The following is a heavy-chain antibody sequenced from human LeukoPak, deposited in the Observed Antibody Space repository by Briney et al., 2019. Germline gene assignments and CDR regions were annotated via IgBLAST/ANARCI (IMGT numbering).Heavy chain of an antibody. Sequence: SETLSLTCTVSGGSISSYYWGWIRQPPGKGLEWIGYIYYSGSTNYNPSLKSRVTISVDTSKNQFSLKLSSVTAADTAVYYCARAYPYSQQLVPYYFDYWGQGTLVTVSS. CDR1: GGSISSYY. J-gene: IGHJ4*02. V-gene: IGHV4-59*01. D-gene: IGHD6-13*01. CDR3: ARAYPYSQQLVPYYFDY. CDR2: IYYSGST.